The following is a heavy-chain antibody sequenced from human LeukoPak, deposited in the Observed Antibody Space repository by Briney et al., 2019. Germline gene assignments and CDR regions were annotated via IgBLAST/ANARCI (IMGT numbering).Heavy chain of an antibody. D-gene: IGHD3-9*01. CDR2: INSAGSTI. V-gene: IGHV3-48*03. CDR3: ARGQYYDILTGYYGPPFDY. CDR1: GFTFSSYE. Sequence: GGSLRLSCAASGFTFSSYEMNWVRQAPGKGLEWVSYINSAGSTIYYADSVKGRFTFSRDNAKNSLYLQMNSLRAEDTAVYYCARGQYYDILTGYYGPPFDYWGQGTLITVSS. J-gene: IGHJ4*02.